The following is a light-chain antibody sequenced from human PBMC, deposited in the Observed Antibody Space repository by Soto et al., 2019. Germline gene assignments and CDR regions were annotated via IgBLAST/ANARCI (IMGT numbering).Light chain of an antibody. CDR1: ETVNSN. Sequence: EVVMTQSPATLSVSPGERATLSCRASETVNSNLAWYQQKPGQAPRLLIYTISIRATGIPARCSGSGSGTDFTPTISSLQSEDFGDYYCQQYNKWWTFGQGTKVEI. CDR2: TIS. V-gene: IGKV3-15*01. J-gene: IGKJ1*01. CDR3: QQYNKWWT.